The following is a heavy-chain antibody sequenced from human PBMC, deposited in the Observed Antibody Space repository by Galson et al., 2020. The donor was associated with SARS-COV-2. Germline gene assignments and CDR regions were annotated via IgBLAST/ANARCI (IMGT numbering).Heavy chain of an antibody. D-gene: IGHD6-6*01. CDR2: IVVGSGKT. CDR3: TAVVARPVY. J-gene: IGHJ4*02. V-gene: IGHV1-58*01. CDR1: GFTFTSSA. Sequence: SVKVSCKASGFTFTSSAVQWVRQARGQRPEWIGWIVVGSGKTNYAQKFQERVTITSDMSTSRAYMELSSLRYEDTAVYYWTAVVARPVYWGQGTLVTVSS.